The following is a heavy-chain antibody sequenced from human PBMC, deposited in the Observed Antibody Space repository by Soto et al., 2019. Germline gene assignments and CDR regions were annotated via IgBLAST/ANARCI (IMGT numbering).Heavy chain of an antibody. CDR2: IIPIFGTA. J-gene: IGHJ4*02. CDR3: ARGSSGDPSDY. D-gene: IGHD6-19*01. CDR1: VDKIIIYE. V-gene: IGHV1-69*06. Sequence: CAASVDKIIIYEIGRAPQAPGQGLEWMGGIIPIFGTANYAQKFQGRVTITADKSTSTAYMELSSLRSEDTVVYYCARGSSGDPSDYSGQGNLVTVSA.